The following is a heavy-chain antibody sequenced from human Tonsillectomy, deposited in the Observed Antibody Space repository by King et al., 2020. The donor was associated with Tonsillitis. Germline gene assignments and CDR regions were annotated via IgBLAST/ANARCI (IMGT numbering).Heavy chain of an antibody. V-gene: IGHV3-30*04. J-gene: IGHJ4*02. CDR3: ARGLRGSFDY. CDR1: GFTFSSYA. Sequence: VQLVESGGGVVQPGRSLRLSCAASGFTFSSYAMHWVRQAPGKGLEWVAVISYDGSNKYYADSVKGRFTISRDNSKNTLYLQMNSLRAEDTAVYYCARGLRGSFDYWGQGTLVTVSS. CDR2: ISYDGSNK.